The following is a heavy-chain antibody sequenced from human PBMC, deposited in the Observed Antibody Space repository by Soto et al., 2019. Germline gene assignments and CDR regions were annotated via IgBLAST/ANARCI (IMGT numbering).Heavy chain of an antibody. CDR3: AGDKYSSSWRDAFDI. V-gene: IGHV1-69*13. Sequence: GASVKVSCKASGGTFSSYAISWVRQAPGQGLEWMGGIIPIFGTANYAQKFQGRVTITADESTSTAYMELSSLRSEDTAVYYCAGDKYSSSWRDAFDIWGQGTMVTVS. CDR1: GGTFSSYA. D-gene: IGHD6-13*01. J-gene: IGHJ3*02. CDR2: IIPIFGTA.